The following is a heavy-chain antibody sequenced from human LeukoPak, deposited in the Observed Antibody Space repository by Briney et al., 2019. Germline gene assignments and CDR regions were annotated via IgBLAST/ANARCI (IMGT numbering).Heavy chain of an antibody. CDR2: IYTGSGT. D-gene: IGHD3-10*01. CDR3: ARGGPSGFDP. V-gene: IGHV3-66*01. CDR1: GFTISAYS. Sequence: PGGSLRLSCAAPGFTISAYSMTWVRQAPGKGLEWVSIIYTGSGTDYSDSVMGRFTISRDNSKNTLYLQMSSLRADDTAVYHCARGGPSGFDPWPQGTLVTVSS. J-gene: IGHJ5*02.